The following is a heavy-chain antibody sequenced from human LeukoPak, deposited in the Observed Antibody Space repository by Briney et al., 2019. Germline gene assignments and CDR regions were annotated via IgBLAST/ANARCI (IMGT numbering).Heavy chain of an antibody. CDR3: AKGSEYSYGKGCYFDY. J-gene: IGHJ4*02. CDR1: GFAFSSFA. Sequence: PGGSLRLSCAASGFAFSSFAMGWVRQAPGKGLEWVSAISGSGGSTYYADSVKGRFTISRDNSKNTLYLQMNSLRAEDTAVYYCAKGSEYSYGKGCYFDYWGQGTLVTVSS. CDR2: ISGSGGST. V-gene: IGHV3-23*01. D-gene: IGHD5-18*01.